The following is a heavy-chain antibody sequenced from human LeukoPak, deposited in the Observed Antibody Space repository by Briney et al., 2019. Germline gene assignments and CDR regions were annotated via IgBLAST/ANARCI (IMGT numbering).Heavy chain of an antibody. CDR1: GFTFSSYA. V-gene: IGHV3-30-3*01. Sequence: GGSLRLSCAASGFTFSSYAMHWVRQAPGKGLEWVALISYDGSNKHYADSVKGRFTISRDNSKNTLYLQMNSLRAEDTAVYYCARVIVGADCSSTRCSHYYYYMDVWGKGTTVAVSS. D-gene: IGHD2-2*01. CDR2: ISYDGSNK. J-gene: IGHJ6*03. CDR3: ARVIVGADCSSTRCSHYYYYMDV.